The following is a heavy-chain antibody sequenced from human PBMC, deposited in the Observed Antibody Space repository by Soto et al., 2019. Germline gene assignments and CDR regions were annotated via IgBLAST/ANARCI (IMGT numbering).Heavy chain of an antibody. V-gene: IGHV3-23*01. CDR2: ISGSGGST. J-gene: IGHJ6*02. D-gene: IGHD6-13*01. CDR3: AKADRYSSSWYPYGMDV. CDR1: GFTFSSYA. Sequence: GGSLRLSCAASGFTFSSYAMSWVRQAPGKGLEWVSAISGSGGSTYYADSVKGRFTISRDNSKNTLYLQMNSLRAEDTAVYYCAKADRYSSSWYPYGMDVWGQGTTVTVS.